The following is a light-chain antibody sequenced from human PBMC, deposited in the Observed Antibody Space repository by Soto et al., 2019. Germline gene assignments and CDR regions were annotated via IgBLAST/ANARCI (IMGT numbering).Light chain of an antibody. CDR2: NTS. Sequence: DIQMTQSPSSLSASVGDRVTITCQASQDISNHLNWYQQKQGKAPKLLIYNTSNLETGVPSKFRGSGSGTDFTFTISSLHPEDIATYHCQQYDNLPLTFGGGTKVDIK. CDR1: QDISNH. CDR3: QQYDNLPLT. V-gene: IGKV1-33*01. J-gene: IGKJ4*01.